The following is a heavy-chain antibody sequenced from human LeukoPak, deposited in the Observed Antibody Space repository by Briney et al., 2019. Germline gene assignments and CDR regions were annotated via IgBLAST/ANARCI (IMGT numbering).Heavy chain of an antibody. J-gene: IGHJ5*02. Sequence: SETLSLTCTVSGGSITSHYWSWIRQPPGKGLEWIGYIYSSGSTNYNPSLKSRVTISVDTSKHQFSLKLSSVTAADTAVYYCARDPSGYYDSSGYLWGQGTLVTVSS. CDR1: GGSITSHY. V-gene: IGHV4-59*11. CDR2: IYSSGST. CDR3: ARDPSGYYDSSGYL. D-gene: IGHD3-22*01.